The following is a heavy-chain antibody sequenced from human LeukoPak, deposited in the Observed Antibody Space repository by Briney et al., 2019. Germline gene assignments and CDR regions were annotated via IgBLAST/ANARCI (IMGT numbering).Heavy chain of an antibody. J-gene: IGHJ4*01. CDR2: INHSGST. CDR3: ARNWDYGDYLVSY. V-gene: IGHV4-34*01. D-gene: IGHD4-17*01. CDR1: GGSFSGYY. Sequence: PSETLSLTCAVYGGSFSGYYWSWIRQPPGKGLEWIGEINHSGSTNYNPSLKSRVTISVDTSKNQFSLKLTSVTAADTAVYYCARNWDYGDYLVSYWGHGTLVTVSS.